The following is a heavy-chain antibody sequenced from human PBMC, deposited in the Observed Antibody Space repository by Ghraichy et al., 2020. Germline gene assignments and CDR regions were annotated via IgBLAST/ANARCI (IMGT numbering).Heavy chain of an antibody. CDR3: AKAMRNRWFGEFVAFDI. CDR2: ISGSGGST. Sequence: GGSLRLSCAASGFTFSSYAMSWVRQAPGKGLEWVSAISGSGGSTYYADSVKGRFTISRDNSKNTLYLQMNSLRAEDTAVYYCAKAMRNRWFGEFVAFDIWGQGTMVTVSS. CDR1: GFTFSSYA. J-gene: IGHJ3*02. D-gene: IGHD3-10*01. V-gene: IGHV3-23*01.